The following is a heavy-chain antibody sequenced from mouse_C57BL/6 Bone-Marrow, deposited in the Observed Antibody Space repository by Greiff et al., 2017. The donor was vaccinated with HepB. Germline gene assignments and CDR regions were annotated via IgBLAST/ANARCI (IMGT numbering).Heavy chain of an antibody. CDR3: ARDGYQAWFAY. J-gene: IGHJ3*01. V-gene: IGHV1-19*01. CDR2: INPYNGGT. D-gene: IGHD2-3*01. Sequence: EVQLQQSGPVLVKPGASVKMSCTASGYTFTDYYMNWVKQSHGKSLEWIGVINPYNGGTSYNQKFKGKATLTVDKSSSTAYMELNSLTSEDSAVYYCARDGYQAWFAYWGQGTLVTVSA. CDR1: GYTFTDYY.